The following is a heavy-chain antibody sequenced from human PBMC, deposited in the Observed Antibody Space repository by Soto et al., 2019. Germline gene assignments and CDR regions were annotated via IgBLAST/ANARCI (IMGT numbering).Heavy chain of an antibody. CDR1: GYTFTSYA. V-gene: IGHV1-3*01. Sequence: ASVKVSCKASGYTFTSYAMHWVRQAPGQRREWMGWINAGNGNTKYSQKFQGRVTITRDTSASTAYMELSSLRSEDTAVYYCARDSLRTYDILPGYYTNFVYCCQGPLVTVFS. CDR3: ARDSLRTYDILPGYYTNFVY. J-gene: IGHJ4*02. D-gene: IGHD3-9*01. CDR2: INAGNGNT.